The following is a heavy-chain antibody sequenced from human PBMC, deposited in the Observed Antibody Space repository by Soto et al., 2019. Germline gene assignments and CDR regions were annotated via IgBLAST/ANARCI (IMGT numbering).Heavy chain of an antibody. CDR2: IYWDDDK. J-gene: IGHJ4*02. D-gene: IGHD3-16*01. CDR1: WFLLSTRGVG. Sequence: QITLKESGPTLVKPTQTLTLTCTFSWFLLSTRGVGVGCIRRPPGKAVEWLAIIYWDDDKRYSPSLKSRLTNTKDTSKNQVVLTMTNMDPVDTATYYCAHKGGGDRILDYWGQGTLVTVSS. V-gene: IGHV2-5*02. CDR3: AHKGGGDRILDY.